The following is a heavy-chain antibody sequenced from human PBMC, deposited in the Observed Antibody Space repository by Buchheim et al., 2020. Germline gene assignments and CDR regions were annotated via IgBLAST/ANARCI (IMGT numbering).Heavy chain of an antibody. Sequence: EVQLVESGGGLVQPGRSLRLSCTASGFTFGDYAMSWVRQAPGKGLEWVGFIRSKAYGGTTEYAASVKGRFTISRDDSKSIAYLQMNSLKTEDTAVYYCTRALHYYDSSGYSDWYFDLWGRGTL. CDR1: GFTFGDYA. D-gene: IGHD3-22*01. CDR2: IRSKAYGGTT. V-gene: IGHV3-49*04. J-gene: IGHJ2*01. CDR3: TRALHYYDSSGYSDWYFDL.